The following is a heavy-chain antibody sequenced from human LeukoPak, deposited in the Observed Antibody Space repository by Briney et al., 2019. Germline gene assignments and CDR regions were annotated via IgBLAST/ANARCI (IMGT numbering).Heavy chain of an antibody. CDR1: GGSISSYY. V-gene: IGHV4-59*01. CDR2: IYYSGST. CDR3: ARLLSY. Sequence: SETLSLTCTVSGGSISSYYWSWIRQPPGKGLEWIGYIYYSGSTNYNPSLKSRVTISVDTSKNQFSLKLSSVTAADTAVYYCARLLSYWGQGTLVTVSS. D-gene: IGHD3-16*01. J-gene: IGHJ4*02.